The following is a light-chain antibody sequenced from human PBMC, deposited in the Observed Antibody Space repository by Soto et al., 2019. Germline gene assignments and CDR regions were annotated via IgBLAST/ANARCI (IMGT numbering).Light chain of an antibody. CDR2: DAS. V-gene: IGKV3D-11*01. Sequence: EMVLTQSPATLSLSPGETATLSCKTSQGISRYLAWYQQRPGQAPRLLIYDASTRATGVPARFSGNGSRTDFTLTIARLEPEDFATYYCQQSYSTPYTFGQGTKVEI. CDR1: QGISRY. J-gene: IGKJ2*01. CDR3: QQSYSTPYT.